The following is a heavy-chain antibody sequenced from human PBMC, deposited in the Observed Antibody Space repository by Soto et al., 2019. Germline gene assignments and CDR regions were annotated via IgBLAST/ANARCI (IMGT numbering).Heavy chain of an antibody. J-gene: IGHJ6*03. CDR2: IYYSGST. CDR1: GDSISRYY. CDR3: ARHVTVTPGGYYYYMDV. Sequence: SETLSLTCTVSGDSISRYYWSWIRQPPEKGLEWIGYIYYSGSTNYNPSLKSRVTISVDTSKNQFSLKLSSVTAADTAVYYCARHVTVTPGGYYYYMDVWGKGTTVTVSS. D-gene: IGHD4-17*01. V-gene: IGHV4-59*08.